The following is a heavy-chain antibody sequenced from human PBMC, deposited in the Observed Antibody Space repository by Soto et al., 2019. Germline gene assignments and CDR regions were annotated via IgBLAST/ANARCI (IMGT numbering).Heavy chain of an antibody. D-gene: IGHD3-10*01. CDR2: IYHSGST. CDR1: GGSISSSSYY. Sequence: SETLSLTCTVSGGSISSSSYYWGWIRQPPGKGLEWIGYIYHSGSTYYNPSLKSRVTISVDRSKNQFSLKLSSVTAADTAVYYCARGGLGTMVRGANWFDPWGQGTLVTVSS. CDR3: ARGGLGTMVRGANWFDP. V-gene: IGHV4-39*07. J-gene: IGHJ5*02.